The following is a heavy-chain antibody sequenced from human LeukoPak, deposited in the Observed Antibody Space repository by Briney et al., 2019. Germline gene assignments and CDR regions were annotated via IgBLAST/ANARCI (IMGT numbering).Heavy chain of an antibody. V-gene: IGHV4-59*08. Sequence: SQTLSLARTVSGGSISSYYWSWIRQPPGKGLEWIGYIYYSGSTNYNPYLKSRVTITVDTSKNQSSLKLSTVTAADTAVYYCARSESAMGIAAAGDAFDIWGQGTMVTVSS. CDR3: ARSESAMGIAAAGDAFDI. CDR1: GGSISSYY. CDR2: IYYSGST. D-gene: IGHD6-13*01. J-gene: IGHJ3*02.